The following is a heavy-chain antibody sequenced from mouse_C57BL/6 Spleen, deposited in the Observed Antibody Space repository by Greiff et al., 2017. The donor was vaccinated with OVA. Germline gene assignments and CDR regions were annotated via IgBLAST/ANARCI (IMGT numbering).Heavy chain of an antibody. CDR1: GYAFSSYW. CDR2: IYPGDGDT. CDR3: ARCDNYCDSSYYAMDY. Sequence: QVQLQQSGAELVKPGASVKLSCKASGYAFSSYWMNWVKQRPGKGLEWIGKIYPGDGDTNYNGKFKGQTTLTADKSSNTAYMQISSLTSEDSAVYFWARCDNYCDSSYYAMDYWGQGTSVTVSS. V-gene: IGHV1-80*01. D-gene: IGHD1-1*01. J-gene: IGHJ4*01.